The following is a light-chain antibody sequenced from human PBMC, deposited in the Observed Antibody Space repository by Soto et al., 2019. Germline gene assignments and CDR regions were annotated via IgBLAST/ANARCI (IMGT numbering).Light chain of an antibody. Sequence: DIVMTQSPDSLAVSLGERATNNCKSSQSVLYRSDNKNYLAWYQQKPGQPPKLLIYWASTRDSGVPDRFSGSGSGADFTLTISSLQAEDVAVYYCQQYYSTLTFGGGTKVEIK. CDR3: QQYYSTLT. CDR2: WAS. J-gene: IGKJ4*01. V-gene: IGKV4-1*01. CDR1: QSVLYRSDNKNY.